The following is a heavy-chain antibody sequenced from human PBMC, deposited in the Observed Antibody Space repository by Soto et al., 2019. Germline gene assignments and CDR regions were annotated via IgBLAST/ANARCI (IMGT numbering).Heavy chain of an antibody. CDR3: STSLNY. Sequence: VQLLESGGGLIQPGGSLRLSCAASGFTFSSYAMSWVRQAPGKGLEWVSTISGSGGTTYYAGSVKGRFTISRDNSKNTLILKINTRTAEDSALYYCSTSLNYGGQGPLVPVSS. CDR1: GFTFSSYA. J-gene: IGHJ4*02. V-gene: IGHV3-23*01. CDR2: ISGSGGTT.